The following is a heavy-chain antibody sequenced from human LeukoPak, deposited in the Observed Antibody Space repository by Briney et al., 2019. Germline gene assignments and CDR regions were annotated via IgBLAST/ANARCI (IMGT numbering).Heavy chain of an antibody. D-gene: IGHD1-26*01. CDR3: AKTREHDLDDL. CDR2: ISPHNGQT. J-gene: IGHJ5*02. V-gene: IGHV1-18*01. Sequence: ASVKVSCKASGYMFTFYGTTWVRQAPGQGLEWMGWISPHNGQTLYAPEVQDRVIMTTDASTATAYMELRSLRSDDTAVYYCAKTREHDLDDLWGQGTLVTVSS. CDR1: GYMFTFYG.